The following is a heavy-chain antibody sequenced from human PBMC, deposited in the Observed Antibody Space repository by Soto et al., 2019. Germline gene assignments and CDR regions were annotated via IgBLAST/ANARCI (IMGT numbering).Heavy chain of an antibody. J-gene: IGHJ6*02. CDR3: AKHADVSYYYYGMDV. Sequence: EVQLLESGGGLVQPGGSLRLSCAASGFPLRSYAMSWVRQAPGKGLEWVSAISGSGGSTYYADSVKGRFTISRDNSKNTLYLQMNSLRAEDTAVYYCAKHADVSYYYYGMDVWGQGTTVTVSS. CDR1: GFPLRSYA. CDR2: ISGSGGST. V-gene: IGHV3-23*01.